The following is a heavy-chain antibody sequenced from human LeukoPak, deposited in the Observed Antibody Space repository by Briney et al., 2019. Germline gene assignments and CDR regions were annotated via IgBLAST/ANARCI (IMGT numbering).Heavy chain of an antibody. Sequence: ASLKVSCKASGYSFTAAYNIHWLRQAPGQGPEFMGWINPSSGDTRYAQKVQGRVTVTRDTVISTAYMELSSLTSDDTAVYYCARDARATYDYWGQGTLVTVSS. V-gene: IGHV1-2*02. CDR2: INPSSGDT. CDR3: ARDARATYDY. CDR1: GYSFTAAYN. J-gene: IGHJ4*02. D-gene: IGHD5-12*01.